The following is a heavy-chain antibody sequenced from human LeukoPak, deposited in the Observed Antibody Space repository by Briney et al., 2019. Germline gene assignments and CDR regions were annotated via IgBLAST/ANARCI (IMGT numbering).Heavy chain of an antibody. CDR1: GGSISAYY. V-gene: IGHV4-59*08. D-gene: IGHD6-19*01. CDR2: IYYSGST. Sequence: SETLSLTCSVSGGSISAYYWSWIRQPPGKGLEWTGYIYYSGSTNYNPSLNSRVTISVDTSKNQFSLRLSSVTAADTAIYYCARAVSGRFDYWGQGTLVTVSS. J-gene: IGHJ4*02. CDR3: ARAVSGRFDY.